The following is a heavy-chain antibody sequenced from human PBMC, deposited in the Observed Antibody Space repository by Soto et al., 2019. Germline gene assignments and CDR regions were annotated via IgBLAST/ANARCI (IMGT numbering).Heavy chain of an antibody. CDR3: ARDGDCSGGSCSTNYWFDP. J-gene: IGHJ5*02. CDR1: GYTISSQY. Sequence: ASVKVSCKASGYTISSQYMNWVRQAPGQGLEWMGIINPSGGSTSSAQKFQGRLTLTRDISTSTFYMELSSLRSEDTAVYYCARDGDCSGGSCSTNYWFDPWG. V-gene: IGHV1-46*01. D-gene: IGHD2-15*01. CDR2: INPSGGST.